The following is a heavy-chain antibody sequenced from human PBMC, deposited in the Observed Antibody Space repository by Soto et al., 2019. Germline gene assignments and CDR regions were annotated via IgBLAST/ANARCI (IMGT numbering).Heavy chain of an antibody. CDR1: GGTFSSYT. J-gene: IGHJ4*02. CDR3: ASPGTYYYGSGSYYRG. D-gene: IGHD3-10*01. V-gene: IGHV1-69*02. Sequence: QVQLVQSGAEVKKPGSSVKLSCKASGGTFSSYTISWVRQAPGQGLEWMGRIIPILGIANYAQKFQGRVTITADKSTSTAYMELSSLRSEDTAVYYSASPGTYYYGSGSYYRGWGQGTLVTVSS. CDR2: IIPILGIA.